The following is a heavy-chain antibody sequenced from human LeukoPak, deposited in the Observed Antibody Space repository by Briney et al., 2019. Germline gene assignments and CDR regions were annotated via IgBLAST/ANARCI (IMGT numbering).Heavy chain of an antibody. CDR1: AVSSSSYY. Sequence: SETLSCKCTGSAVSSSSYYWRWLPQPPGHGLEGCGYIYYSGRTNANPSLNRRATITVATIKNQFSLKLSSVAAADTAVYYCGRDLKDGYNDLLGYWGQGTLVTVSS. CDR2: IYYSGRT. D-gene: IGHD5-24*01. V-gene: IGHV4-59*01. J-gene: IGHJ4*02. CDR3: GRDLKDGYNDLLGY.